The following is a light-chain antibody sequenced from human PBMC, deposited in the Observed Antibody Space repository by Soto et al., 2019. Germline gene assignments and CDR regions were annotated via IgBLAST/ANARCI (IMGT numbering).Light chain of an antibody. J-gene: IGLJ1*01. CDR1: GSNIGAGSD. V-gene: IGLV1-40*01. Sequence: QSVLTQPPSVSGAPGQRVAISCTGSGSNIGAGSDVHWYQQLPGMAPKLLVYGNNNRPSGVPDRFSGSKSATSASLAITGLPAEDEADYYGQSYDTSLRAGVFGTGTKLTVL. CDR3: QSYDTSLRAGV. CDR2: GNN.